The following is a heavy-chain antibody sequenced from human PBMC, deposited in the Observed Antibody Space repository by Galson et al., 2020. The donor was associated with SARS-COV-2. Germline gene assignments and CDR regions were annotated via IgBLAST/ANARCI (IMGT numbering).Heavy chain of an antibody. CDR2: INHSGST. CDR3: ARDSAAAGTNRGFDY. J-gene: IGHJ4*02. V-gene: IGHV4-34*01. D-gene: IGHD6-13*01. CDR1: GGSFSGYY. Sequence: SQTLSLTCAVYGGSFSGYYWSWIRQPPGKGLEWIGEINHSGSTNYNPSLKSRVTISVDTSKNQFSLKLSSVTAADTAVYYCARDSAAAGTNRGFDYWGQGTLVTVSS.